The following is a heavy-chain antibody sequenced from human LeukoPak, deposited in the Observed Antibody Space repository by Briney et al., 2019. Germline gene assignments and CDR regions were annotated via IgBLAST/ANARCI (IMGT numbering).Heavy chain of an antibody. D-gene: IGHD2-2*01. V-gene: IGHV3-23*01. CDR3: AKLCSSTSCYGTGFDY. J-gene: IGHJ4*02. CDR2: ISGSGGST. Sequence: GGSLRLSCAASGFTFRSYAMSWVRQAPGKGLKWVSAISGSGGSTYYADSVKGRFTISRDNSKNTLYLQMNSLRAEDTAVYYCAKLCSSTSCYGTGFDYWGQGTLVTVSS. CDR1: GFTFRSYA.